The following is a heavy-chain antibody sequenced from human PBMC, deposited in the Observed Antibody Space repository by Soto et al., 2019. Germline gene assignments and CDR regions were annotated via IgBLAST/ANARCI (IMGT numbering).Heavy chain of an antibody. V-gene: IGHV1-46*01. CDR2: MNPSGDRT. Sequence: QVQLMQSGTEVKEPGASVNLSCKASGYTFSSFYIHWVRQAPGQGLEWVGIMNPSGDRTNYAQNFQGRVTMPRDTATSTVYMELSSLRSEDTAVYYCARGRGYSGDDLQEDGFDVWGQGTMVTVS. CDR3: ARGRGYSGDDLQEDGFDV. J-gene: IGHJ3*01. D-gene: IGHD5-12*01. CDR1: GYTFSSFY.